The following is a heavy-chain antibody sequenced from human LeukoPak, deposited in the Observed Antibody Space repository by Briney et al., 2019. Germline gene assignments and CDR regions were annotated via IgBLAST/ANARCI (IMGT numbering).Heavy chain of an antibody. D-gene: IGHD3-16*01. J-gene: IGHJ4*02. V-gene: IGHV3-23*01. Sequence: GGSLRLSCAASGFTFSSYAMSWVRQAPGKGLEWVSAISGSGGSTYYADSVKGRFTISRDNSKFTMYLEMNSLRAEDTAVYFCARDKDGWGIHDFWGQGTLVTVSS. CDR3: ARDKDGWGIHDF. CDR2: ISGSGGST. CDR1: GFTFSSYA.